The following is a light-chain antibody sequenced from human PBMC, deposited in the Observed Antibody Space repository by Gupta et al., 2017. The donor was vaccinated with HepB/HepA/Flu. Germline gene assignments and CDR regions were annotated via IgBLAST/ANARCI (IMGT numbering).Light chain of an antibody. CDR1: KLGDKY. V-gene: IGLV3-1*01. CDR3: QAWDGSKV. Sequence: SHGLTQPPSVSVSPGQTAPITCSGDKLGDKYASWYQQKPGQSPVLVIYQDSKRPSGIPERFSGSNSGNTATLTISGTQAMDEADYYCQAWDGSKVFGGGTKLTVL. CDR2: QDS. J-gene: IGLJ2*01.